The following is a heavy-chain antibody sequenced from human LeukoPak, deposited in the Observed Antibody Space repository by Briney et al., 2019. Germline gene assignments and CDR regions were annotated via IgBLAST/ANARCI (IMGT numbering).Heavy chain of an antibody. CDR3: ARQDGMASYYFDY. D-gene: IGHD5-24*01. CDR1: GYSFTSYW. CDR2: FDPSDSYT. Sequence: GESLKISCKGSGYSFTSYWISWVRQMPGKGLEWMGRFDPSDSYTNYSPSFQGHVTISADKSISTAYLQWSSLKASDTAMYYCARQDGMASYYFDYWGQGTLVTVFS. V-gene: IGHV5-10-1*01. J-gene: IGHJ4*02.